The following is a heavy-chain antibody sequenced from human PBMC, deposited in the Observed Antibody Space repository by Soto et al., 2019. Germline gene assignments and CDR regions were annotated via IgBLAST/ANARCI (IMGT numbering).Heavy chain of an antibody. D-gene: IGHD2-2*01. J-gene: IGHJ4*02. CDR3: ARESHCSSTSCYFDY. Sequence: GGSLRLSCAASGFTFSSYDMHWVRQATGKGLEWVSAIGTAGDTYYPGSVKGRFTISRENAKNSLYLQMSSLRAGDTAVYYCARESHCSSTSCYFDYWGQGTLVTVSS. CDR2: IGTAGDT. CDR1: GFTFSSYD. V-gene: IGHV3-13*01.